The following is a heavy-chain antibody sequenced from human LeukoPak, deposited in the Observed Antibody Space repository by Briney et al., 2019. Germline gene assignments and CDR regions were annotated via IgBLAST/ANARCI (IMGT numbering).Heavy chain of an antibody. Sequence: SQTLSLTCTVSGGSISSCGYYWSWIRQHPGKGLEWIGYIYYSGSTYYNPSLKSRVTISVDTSKNQFSLKLSSVTAADTAVYYCAREEHSGYDSFDYWGQGTLVTVSS. CDR1: GGSISSCGYY. CDR2: IYYSGST. V-gene: IGHV4-31*03. J-gene: IGHJ4*02. D-gene: IGHD5-12*01. CDR3: AREEHSGYDSFDY.